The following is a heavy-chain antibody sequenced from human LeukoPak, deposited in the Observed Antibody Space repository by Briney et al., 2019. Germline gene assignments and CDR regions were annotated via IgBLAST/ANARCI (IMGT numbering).Heavy chain of an antibody. CDR2: ISDSGGST. Sequence: PGGSLRLSCAASGFTFSNFPMNWVRQAPGRGLEWVSSISDSGGSTYYADSVKGRFTISRDNSKNTLYLQMNSLRAEDPAVYYCARYFATGVALFDYWGQGTLVTVSS. CDR1: GFTFSNFP. D-gene: IGHD4-11*01. V-gene: IGHV3-23*01. J-gene: IGHJ4*02. CDR3: ARYFATGVALFDY.